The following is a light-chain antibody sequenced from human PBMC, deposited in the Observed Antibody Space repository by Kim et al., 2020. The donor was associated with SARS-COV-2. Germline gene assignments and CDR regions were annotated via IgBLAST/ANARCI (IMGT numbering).Light chain of an antibody. V-gene: IGKV3-15*01. CDR2: GAS. Sequence: EIVMTQSPATLSVSPGERVTLSCTASQSVSTKLAWYRQKPGQAPRVLIYGASSRATGVPARFGGSGSGTEFTLTISSLQSEDFAVYFCQQYSSWPLTFGGGTKVDIK. CDR3: QQYSSWPLT. CDR1: QSVSTK. J-gene: IGKJ4*01.